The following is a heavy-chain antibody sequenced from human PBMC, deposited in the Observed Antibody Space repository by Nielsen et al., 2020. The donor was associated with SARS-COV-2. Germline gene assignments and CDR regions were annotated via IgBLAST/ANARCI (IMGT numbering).Heavy chain of an antibody. CDR3: AREHYADSAGSYMYGMDV. D-gene: IGHD4-17*01. J-gene: IGHJ6*02. CDR1: GGTFSSYT. V-gene: IGHV1-69*04. CDR2: IIPILGIA. Sequence: SVKVSCKASGGTFSSYTISWVRQAPGQGLEWMGRIIPILGIANYAQKFQGRVTITADKSTSTAYMELSRLRSEDTAVYYCAREHYADSAGSYMYGMDVWGQGTTVTVSS.